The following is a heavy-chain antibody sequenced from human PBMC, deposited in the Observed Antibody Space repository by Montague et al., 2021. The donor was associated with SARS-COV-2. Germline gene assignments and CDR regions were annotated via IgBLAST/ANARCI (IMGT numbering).Heavy chain of an antibody. CDR1: GGSFNDYY. Sequence: SETLSLTCAVYGGSFNDYYWSWIRQPPGKGLEWIGEINHGGSTNYSPSLKSRVTISADTSKNQFSLKLKSVTAADTANYYCARGHQGVAMIVVVMIGAEYYFDYWCQGSLVTVSS. CDR2: INHGGST. D-gene: IGHD3-22*01. V-gene: IGHV4-34*01. J-gene: IGHJ4*02. CDR3: ARGHQGVAMIVVVMIGAEYYFDY.